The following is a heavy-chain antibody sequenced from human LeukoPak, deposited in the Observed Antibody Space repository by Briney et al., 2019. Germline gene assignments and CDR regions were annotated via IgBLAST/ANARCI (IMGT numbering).Heavy chain of an antibody. CDR2: ISWNSGSI. V-gene: IGHV3-9*01. J-gene: IGHJ4*02. CDR1: GFTFDDYA. CDR3: AKDIYPSLEREVRGVMDGVTSFDY. D-gene: IGHD3-10*01. Sequence: PGRSLRLSCAASGFTFDDYAMHWVRQAPGKGLEWVSGISWNSGSIGYADSVKGRFTISRDNAKNSLYLQMNSLRAEDTALYYCAKDIYPSLEREVRGVMDGVTSFDYWGQGTLVTVSS.